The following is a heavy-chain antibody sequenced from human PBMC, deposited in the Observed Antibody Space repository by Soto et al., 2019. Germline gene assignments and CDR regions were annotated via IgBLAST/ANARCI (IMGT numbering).Heavy chain of an antibody. CDR3: AKEYSVGVTYSFFDY. D-gene: IGHD1-26*01. J-gene: IGHJ4*02. CDR2: ISYDGTNK. V-gene: IGHV3-30*18. CDR1: GFTFSTYG. Sequence: QVQLVESGGGVVQPGRSLILSCEASGFTFSTYGIHWVRQAPGKGLEWVAGISYDGTNKYYADSVKGGFTITRDNSRNTLSLSMSSLSPDDTAVYYCAKEYSVGVTYSFFDYWGQGTLVTVTS.